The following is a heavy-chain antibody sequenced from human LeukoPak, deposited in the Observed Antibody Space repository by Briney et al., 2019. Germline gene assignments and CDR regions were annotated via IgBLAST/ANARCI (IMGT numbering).Heavy chain of an antibody. CDR1: GGTFSSYA. Sequence: SVKVSCKASGGTFSSYAISWVRQAPGQGLEWMGGIIPIFGTANYAQKFQGRVTITTDESTSTAYMELGSLRSEDTAVYYCAQFCGGDCYPPHDAFDIWGQGTMVTVSS. V-gene: IGHV1-69*05. J-gene: IGHJ3*02. D-gene: IGHD2-21*02. CDR2: IIPIFGTA. CDR3: AQFCGGDCYPPHDAFDI.